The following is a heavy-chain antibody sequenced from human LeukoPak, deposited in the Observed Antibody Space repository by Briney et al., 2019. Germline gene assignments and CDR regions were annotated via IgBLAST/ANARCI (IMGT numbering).Heavy chain of an antibody. CDR2: MHPGKSEI. J-gene: IGHJ5*02. V-gene: IGHV5-51*01. D-gene: IGHD5/OR15-5a*01. Sequence: GESLKISCKASGYSVTNYWIAWVRQKPGKGLEWMGIMHPGKSEINYSPSFEGQVTISADTSISSAYLEWYSLKASDSAIYYCAKTIASLGSGARYFDPWGQGTMITVSS. CDR3: AKTIASLGSGARYFDP. CDR1: GYSVTNYW.